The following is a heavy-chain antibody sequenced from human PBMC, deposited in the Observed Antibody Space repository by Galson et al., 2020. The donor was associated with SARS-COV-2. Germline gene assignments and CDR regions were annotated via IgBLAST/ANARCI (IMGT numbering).Heavy chain of an antibody. CDR1: GGSISSYY. V-gene: IGHV4-59*01. CDR2: IYYSGIT. Sequence: SETLSLTCTVSGGSISSYYWSWIRQPPGKGLEWLGYIYYSGITNYNPSLKTRVTISVDTSKHQFSLTLSSVTAADTAVYYCASAYSSSWYWYFDLWGRGTLVTVSS. D-gene: IGHD6-13*01. J-gene: IGHJ2*01. CDR3: ASAYSSSWYWYFDL.